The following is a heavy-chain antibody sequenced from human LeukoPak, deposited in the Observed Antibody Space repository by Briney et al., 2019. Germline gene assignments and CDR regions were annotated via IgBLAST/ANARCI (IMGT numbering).Heavy chain of an antibody. CDR1: GFTFSSYG. V-gene: IGHV3-30*02. CDR3: ARWLTTIGWFPANY. CDR2: IRYDGSNK. D-gene: IGHD6-19*01. Sequence: PGGSLRLSCAASGFTFSSYGMHWVRQAPGKGLEWVAFIRYDGSNKYYADSVKGRFTISRDNSKNLLYLQMNSLRVEDTALYYCARWLTTIGWFPANYWGQGTLVTVSS. J-gene: IGHJ4*02.